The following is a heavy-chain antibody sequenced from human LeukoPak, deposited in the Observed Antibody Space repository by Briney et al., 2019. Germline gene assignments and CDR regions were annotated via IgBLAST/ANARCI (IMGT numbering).Heavy chain of an antibody. CDR1: GVSISSGSYY. CDR3: ARAPRGRILDY. Sequence: SETLSLTCTVSGVSISSGSYYWSWIRQPAGKGLEWIGRIYTSGSTNYNPSLKSRVTISVDTSKNQFSLKLSSVTAADTAVYYCARAPRGRILDYWGQGTLVTVSS. V-gene: IGHV4-61*02. J-gene: IGHJ4*02. CDR2: IYTSGST. D-gene: IGHD2/OR15-2a*01.